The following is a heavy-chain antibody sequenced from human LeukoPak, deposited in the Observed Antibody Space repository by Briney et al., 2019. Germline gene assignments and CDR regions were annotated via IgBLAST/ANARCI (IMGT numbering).Heavy chain of an antibody. J-gene: IGHJ4*02. CDR3: ARGFLKAEQKKRGYSAPERY. V-gene: IGHV1-8*01. Sequence: ASVKVSCKASGYTFTSYDINWVRQATGQGLEWMGWMNPNSGNTGYAQKFQGRVTMTRNTSISTAYMELSSLRSEDTAVYYCARGFLKAEQKKRGYSAPERYWGQGTLVTVSS. CDR1: GYTFTSYD. D-gene: IGHD5-12*01. CDR2: MNPNSGNT.